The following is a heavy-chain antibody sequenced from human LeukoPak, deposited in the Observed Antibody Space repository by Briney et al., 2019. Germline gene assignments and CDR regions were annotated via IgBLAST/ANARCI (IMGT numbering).Heavy chain of an antibody. V-gene: IGHV1-2*02. CDR3: ARDPSSVTLYFFDY. CDR1: GYTSRCNF. Sequence: GASVKVSCKASGYTSRCNFIHWLRQAPGQGLEWMGWIDANNGDTKSAQKFQGRVTMSRDTSISTAYMDLSGLSPDDAAVYYCARDPSSVTLYFFDYWGQGTLVTVSS. CDR2: IDANNGDT. D-gene: IGHD4-11*01. J-gene: IGHJ4*02.